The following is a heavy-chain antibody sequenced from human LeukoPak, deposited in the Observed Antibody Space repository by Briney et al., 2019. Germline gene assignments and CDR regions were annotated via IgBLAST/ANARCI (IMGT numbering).Heavy chain of an antibody. J-gene: IGHJ6*03. CDR3: ARGDFCSSSSCYLRPMDV. V-gene: IGHV4-59*01. Sequence: PSETLSLTCTVSGGSISNYYWSWIRHPQGKGIEWIGYIYYSGSTTYNPSPKGRVRMSVDTAKNQFSLKLRSVTAADTAVYYCARGDFCSSSSCYLRPMDVWGKGTTVTVSS. CDR1: GGSISNYY. CDR2: IYYSGST. D-gene: IGHD2-2*01.